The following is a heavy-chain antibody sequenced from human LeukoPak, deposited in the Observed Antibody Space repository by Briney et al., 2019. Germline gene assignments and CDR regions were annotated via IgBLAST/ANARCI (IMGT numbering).Heavy chain of an antibody. D-gene: IGHD6-13*01. Sequence: PGGSLRLPCAASGFTFSSYSMNWVRQAPGKGLEWVSSISSSSSYIYYADSVKGRFTISRDNAKNSLYLQMNSLRAEDTAVYYCARGSYSIKSPFDYWGQGTLVTVSS. V-gene: IGHV3-21*01. J-gene: IGHJ4*02. CDR1: GFTFSSYS. CDR3: ARGSYSIKSPFDY. CDR2: ISSSSSYI.